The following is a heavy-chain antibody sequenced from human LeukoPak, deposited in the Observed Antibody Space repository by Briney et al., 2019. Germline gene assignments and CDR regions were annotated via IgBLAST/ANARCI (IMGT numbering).Heavy chain of an antibody. CDR3: ARGAPDYYDSRGYFDY. CDR1: GGSISSYY. CDR2: IYYSGST. D-gene: IGHD3-22*01. J-gene: IGHJ4*02. Sequence: SETLSLTCTVSGGSISSYYWSCIRQPPGKGLEWIGYIYYSGSTNYNPSLKSRVTISVDTSKNQFSLKLSSVTAADTAVYYCARGAPDYYDSRGYFDYWGQGTLVTVSS. V-gene: IGHV4-59*08.